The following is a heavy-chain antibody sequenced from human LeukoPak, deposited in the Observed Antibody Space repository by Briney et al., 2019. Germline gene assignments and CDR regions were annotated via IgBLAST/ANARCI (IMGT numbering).Heavy chain of an antibody. J-gene: IGHJ4*02. CDR1: GGSISSGSYY. V-gene: IGHV4-30-4*08. CDR3: ARAMVRGVTVDY. Sequence: SETLSLTCTVSGGSISSGSYYCSWIRQPPGKCLVSIGYIYYSGSTYYNPSLKSRVTISVDTSKNQFSLKLSSVTAADTAVYFCARAMVRGVTVDYWGQGTLVTVSS. CDR2: IYYSGST. D-gene: IGHD3-10*01.